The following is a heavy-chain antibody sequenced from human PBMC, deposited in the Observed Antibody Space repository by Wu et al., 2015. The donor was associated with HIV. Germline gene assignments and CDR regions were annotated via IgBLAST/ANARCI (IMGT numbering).Heavy chain of an antibody. V-gene: IGHV1-69*05. D-gene: IGHD3-10*01. J-gene: IGHJ5*02. CDR1: EDFFTNYA. Sequence: QVQLVQSGTEVKKPGSSVRVSCKASEDFFTNYAVNWVRQAPGQGLEWMGGIIPIVGTPRYAQRFHGRVTISTDEDTSTAYMEVSNLKYEDSAVYYCARGTYGVGTPNRFDPWGQGTLVTVSS. CDR3: ARGTYGVGTPNRFDP. CDR2: IIPIVGTP.